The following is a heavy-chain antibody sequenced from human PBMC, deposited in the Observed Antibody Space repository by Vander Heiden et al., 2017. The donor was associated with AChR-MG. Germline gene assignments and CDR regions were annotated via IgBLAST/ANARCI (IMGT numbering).Heavy chain of an antibody. D-gene: IGHD4-17*01. Sequence: QVQLVESGGGVVQPGRSLRLSCAASGFTFSRYGMHWVRQAPGKGLEWVAIIRFDGSDTYNAESVKGRFTISRDNSKDTLYLQMNSLRVEDTAIYYCARDEGGAYGDYVAYWCQGTLVIVSS. CDR3: ARDEGGAYGDYVAY. V-gene: IGHV3-33*01. CDR2: IRFDGSDT. CDR1: GFTFSRYG. J-gene: IGHJ4*02.